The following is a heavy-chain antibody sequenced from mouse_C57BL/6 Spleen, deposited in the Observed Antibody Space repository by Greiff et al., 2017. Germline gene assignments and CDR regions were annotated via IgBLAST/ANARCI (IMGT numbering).Heavy chain of an antibody. CDR2: IYPRSGNT. CDR3: AMSTTALDD. D-gene: IGHD1-2*01. Sequence: VQLQQSGAELARPGASVKLSCKASGYTFTSYGISWVKQRTGQGLEWIGVIYPRSGNTYYNEKFKGTATLTADKSSSTEYMELRSLTSECSAVYFCAMSTTALDDWGQGTTLTVSS. CDR1: GYTFTSYG. V-gene: IGHV1-81*01. J-gene: IGHJ2*01.